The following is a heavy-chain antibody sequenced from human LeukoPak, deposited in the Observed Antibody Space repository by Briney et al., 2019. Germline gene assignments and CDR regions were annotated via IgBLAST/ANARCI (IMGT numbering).Heavy chain of an antibody. Sequence: GGSLRLSCVASGFTFNNYWMNWARQAPGKGLEWVANINEDGSEKNYVDSVKGRFTTSRDNAKNSLYLQMNSLRAEDTAVYYCARVSVVTAIPERYYYFDYWGQGTLVTVSS. CDR3: ARVSVVTAIPERYYYFDY. J-gene: IGHJ4*02. D-gene: IGHD2-21*02. CDR2: INEDGSEK. CDR1: GFTFNNYW. V-gene: IGHV3-7*05.